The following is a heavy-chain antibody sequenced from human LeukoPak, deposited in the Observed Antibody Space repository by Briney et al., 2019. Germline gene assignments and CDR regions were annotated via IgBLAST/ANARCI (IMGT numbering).Heavy chain of an antibody. Sequence: GASVNVSCKASGYTFTSYGIIWVRQAPGQGGEGMGGISAYNGNTNYSQKLQLRGTMTTDTSTTTASMELSNLTSYDTAVYYCARVPNYSSGFGWFDPWGQGTVVTVSS. V-gene: IGHV1-18*01. J-gene: IGHJ5*02. CDR1: GYTFTSYG. D-gene: IGHD6-19*01. CDR3: ARVPNYSSGFGWFDP. CDR2: ISAYNGNT.